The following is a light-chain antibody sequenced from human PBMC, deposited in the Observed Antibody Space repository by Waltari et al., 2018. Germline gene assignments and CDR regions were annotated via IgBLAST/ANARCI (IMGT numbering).Light chain of an antibody. Sequence: DIQMTQSPSTLSASVGDRVTITCRASQSISSWLAWYQQKPGKAPKLLIYKASSLESGVPSRFSGSGSGTEFTPTISSLQPDDFATYDCQPYNSYPWTFGQGTKVEIK. CDR3: QPYNSYPWT. CDR2: KAS. CDR1: QSISSW. V-gene: IGKV1-5*03. J-gene: IGKJ1*01.